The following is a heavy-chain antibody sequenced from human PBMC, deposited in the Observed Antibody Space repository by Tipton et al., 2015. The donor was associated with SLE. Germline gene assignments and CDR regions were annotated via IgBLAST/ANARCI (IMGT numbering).Heavy chain of an antibody. CDR1: GGTFSTSG. J-gene: IGHJ4*02. Sequence: QLVQSGAEVKKPGSSVKVSCKASGGTFSTSGISWVRQAPGQGLEWMGGIITSGGSTNYAQKFQGRVTVTRDTSTRTVYMELSSLTSEDTAVYYCARVSWEWELHFDYWGQGTLVTVSS. D-gene: IGHD1-26*01. V-gene: IGHV1-69*06. CDR3: ARVSWEWELHFDY. CDR2: IITSGGST.